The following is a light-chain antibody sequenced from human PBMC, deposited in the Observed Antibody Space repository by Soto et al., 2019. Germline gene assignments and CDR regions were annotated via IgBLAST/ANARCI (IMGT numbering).Light chain of an antibody. CDR3: LQHNSYPWT. Sequence: IQVTQPPSAMSASVGDRVTITCRASQDTSHYLAWFQQKPGKVPKRLIFAVSNLESGVPSRFRGSGSGTEFTLTITGLQPEDFATYYCLQHNSYPWTFGQGTKVDIK. V-gene: IGKV1-17*03. CDR1: QDTSHY. CDR2: AVS. J-gene: IGKJ1*01.